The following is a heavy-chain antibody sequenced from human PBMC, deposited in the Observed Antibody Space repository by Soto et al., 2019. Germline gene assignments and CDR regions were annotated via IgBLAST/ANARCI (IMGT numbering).Heavy chain of an antibody. CDR3: ARERITMVRGVNVDWFDP. Sequence: SGTLSLNCSISYASINRACYYWTLTRKHPGKGLEWIGYIYYSGSTYYNPSLKSRVTISADTSKNQFSLKLSSVTAADTAVYYCARERITMVRGVNVDWFDPWGQGTLVTVS. CDR2: IYYSGST. D-gene: IGHD3-10*01. V-gene: IGHV4-31*03. CDR1: YASINRACYY. J-gene: IGHJ5*02.